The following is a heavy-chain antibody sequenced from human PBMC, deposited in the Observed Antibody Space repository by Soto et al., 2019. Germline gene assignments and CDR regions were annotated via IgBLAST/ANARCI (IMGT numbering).Heavy chain of an antibody. J-gene: IGHJ4*02. CDR1: GGSISSGGYY. D-gene: IGHD6-19*01. CDR3: ARAGGLGAVAVDY. CDR2: IYYSGST. V-gene: IGHV4-31*03. Sequence: SETLSLTCTVSGGSISSGGYYWSWIRQHPGKGLEWIGYIYYSGSTYYNPSLKSRVTISVDRSKNQFSLKLSSVTAADTAVYYCARAGGLGAVAVDYWGQGTLVTVSS.